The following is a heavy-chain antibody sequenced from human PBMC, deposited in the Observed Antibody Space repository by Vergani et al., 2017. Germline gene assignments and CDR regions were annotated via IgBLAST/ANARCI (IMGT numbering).Heavy chain of an antibody. Sequence: QVQLVQSGAEVKKPGSSVKVSCKASGGTFSSYAISWVRQAPGQGLEWMGGIIPIFGTANYAQKFQGRVTITADKSTSTAYMELRSLRSDDTAVYYCASGDFVFGAGAFDIWGQGTMVTVSS. J-gene: IGHJ3*02. CDR2: IIPIFGTA. D-gene: IGHD2-15*01. CDR1: GGTFSSYA. V-gene: IGHV1-69*06. CDR3: ASGDFVFGAGAFDI.